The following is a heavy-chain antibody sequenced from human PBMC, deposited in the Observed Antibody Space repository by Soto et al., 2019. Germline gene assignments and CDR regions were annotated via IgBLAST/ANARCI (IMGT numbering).Heavy chain of an antibody. V-gene: IGHV3-21*01. D-gene: IGHD2-15*01. CDR1: GFTFSSYS. CDR3: ARNSRRGAYCSGGSCYSNFDY. J-gene: IGHJ4*02. CDR2: ISSSSSYI. Sequence: GGSLRLSCAASGFTFSSYSMNWVRQAPGKGLEWVSSISSSSSYIYYADSVKGRFTISRDNAKNSLYLQMNSLRAEDTAVYYCARNSRRGAYCSGGSCYSNFDYLGQGTLVTVSS.